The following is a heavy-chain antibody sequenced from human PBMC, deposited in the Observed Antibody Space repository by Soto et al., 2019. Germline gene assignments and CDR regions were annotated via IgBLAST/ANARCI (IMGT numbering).Heavy chain of an antibody. Sequence: PGGSLRLSCLASGFTFRDYGMNWVRQAPGKGLEWVSYISSSSSTIYYADSVKGRFTISRDNAKNSLYLQMNSLRAEDTAVYYCARSGPNYDILTGYYARLSSWFDPWGQRTLVTVSS. J-gene: IGHJ5*02. CDR1: GFTFRDYG. CDR3: ARSGPNYDILTGYYARLSSWFDP. D-gene: IGHD3-9*01. V-gene: IGHV3-48*01. CDR2: ISSSSSTI.